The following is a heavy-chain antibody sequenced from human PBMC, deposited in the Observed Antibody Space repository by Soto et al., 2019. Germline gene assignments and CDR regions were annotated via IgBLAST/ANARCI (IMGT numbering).Heavy chain of an antibody. CDR1: GFTFSSHW. V-gene: IGHV3-7*05. J-gene: IGHJ6*02. Sequence: DVQLVESGGGLVQPGVSLRLSCAASGFTFSSHWMTWVRQAPGKGLEWVANIRQDGSEIYCVDSVEGRFTISRDNGKNSLYLQMNSRRAEDTAVYYCARHSYYVLDVWGQGTTVTVSS. CDR2: IRQDGSEI. CDR3: ARHSYYVLDV.